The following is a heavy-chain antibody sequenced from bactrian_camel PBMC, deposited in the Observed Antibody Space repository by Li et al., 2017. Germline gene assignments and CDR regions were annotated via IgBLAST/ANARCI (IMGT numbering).Heavy chain of an antibody. V-gene: IGHV3S40*01. CDR3: LMYGYGGIMSRY. D-gene: IGHD6*01. CDR1: GFTFSSYA. J-gene: IGHJ4*01. Sequence: QLVESGGGLVQPGGSLRLSCAASGFTFSSYAMSWVRQTPAKGLEWVSGVASNGGSTEYADSIVDRFTISRDNAKNMVYLHMTSLKTEDTAMYYCLMYGYGGIMSRYWGQGTQVTVSS. CDR2: VASNGGST.